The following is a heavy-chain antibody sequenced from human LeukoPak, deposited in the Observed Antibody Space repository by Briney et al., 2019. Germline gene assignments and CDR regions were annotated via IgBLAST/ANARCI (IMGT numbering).Heavy chain of an antibody. Sequence: ASVKVSCTASGYTFTSYDINWVRQATGQGLEWMGWMNPNSGNTGYAQKFQGRVTMTRNTSISTAYMELSSLRSEDTAVYYCARVVDYDFWSGYYHYYGMDVWGQGTTVTVSS. CDR2: MNPNSGNT. V-gene: IGHV1-8*01. CDR3: ARVVDYDFWSGYYHYYGMDV. D-gene: IGHD3-3*01. J-gene: IGHJ6*02. CDR1: GYTFTSYD.